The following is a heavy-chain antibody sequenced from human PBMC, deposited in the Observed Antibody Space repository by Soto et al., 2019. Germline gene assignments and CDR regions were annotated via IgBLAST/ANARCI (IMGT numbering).Heavy chain of an antibody. D-gene: IGHD4-17*01. CDR3: ARDGVGYGDYYFDY. Sequence: QVQLVESGEGVVQPGRSLRLSCAASGFTFSSYAMHWVRQAPGKGLEWVAVISYDGSNKYYADSVKGRFTISRDNSKNTQYLQMNSLRAEDTAVYYCARDGVGYGDYYFDYWGQGTLVTVSS. J-gene: IGHJ4*02. CDR1: GFTFSSYA. CDR2: ISYDGSNK. V-gene: IGHV3-30-3*01.